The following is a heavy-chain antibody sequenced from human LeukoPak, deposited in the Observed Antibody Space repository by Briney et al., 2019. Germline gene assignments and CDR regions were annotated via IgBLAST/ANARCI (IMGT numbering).Heavy chain of an antibody. J-gene: IGHJ4*02. Sequence: SETLSLTCTVSRGSLPGYFWSWLRQPPGKGLEWIGYVYRNGDAKYNPSLRSRVTMSIDMSKNQFYLRMTSGTATDTAVYYCATTRAYRAYGGLDSWGPGTLVTVSS. CDR2: VYRNGDA. D-gene: IGHD5-12*01. CDR3: ATTRAYRAYGGLDS. V-gene: IGHV4-59*08. CDR1: RGSLPGYF.